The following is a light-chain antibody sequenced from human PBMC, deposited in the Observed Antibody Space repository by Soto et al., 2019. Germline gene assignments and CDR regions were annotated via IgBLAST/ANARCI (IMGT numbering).Light chain of an antibody. CDR1: QSISTY. CDR3: QQTYSTPPET. Sequence: DIQMTQSPTSLSASVGDRVTITCRASQSISTYLNWFQHKPGKAPKVLIYDASSLQNGVPSRFSGSGSGTDFTLTISSLQPEDFATYYCQQTYSTPPETFGQGTKVEIK. J-gene: IGKJ1*01. CDR2: DAS. V-gene: IGKV1-39*01.